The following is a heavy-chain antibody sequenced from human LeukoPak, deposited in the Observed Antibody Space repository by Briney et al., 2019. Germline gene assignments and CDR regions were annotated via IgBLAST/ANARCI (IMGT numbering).Heavy chain of an antibody. CDR1: GGSISSSSYY. CDR2: IYYSGST. D-gene: IGHD6-25*01. CDR3: ARDPAGQDATYSSANWFDP. V-gene: IGHV4-39*07. J-gene: IGHJ5*02. Sequence: PSETLSLTCTVTGGSISSSSYYWGWIRQPPGKWLEWIGSIYYSGSTYYNPSLKSRVTISVDTSKNQFSLNLTSVTAADTAVYYCARDPAGQDATYSSANWFDPWGQGTLVTVSS.